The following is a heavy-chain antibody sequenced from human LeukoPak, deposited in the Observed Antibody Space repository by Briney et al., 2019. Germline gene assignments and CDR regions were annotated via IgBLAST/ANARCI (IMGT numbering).Heavy chain of an antibody. Sequence: GGSLRLSCAASGFTFSSYSMNWVRQAPGKGLEWVSSISSSSYIYYADSVKGRFTISRDNAKNSLYLHMNSLIAEGTAVYYCARANNAGGFDYWGQGTLVTVSS. CDR1: GFTFSSYS. J-gene: IGHJ4*02. CDR2: ISSSSYI. CDR3: ARANNAGGFDY. D-gene: IGHD3-16*01. V-gene: IGHV3-21*01.